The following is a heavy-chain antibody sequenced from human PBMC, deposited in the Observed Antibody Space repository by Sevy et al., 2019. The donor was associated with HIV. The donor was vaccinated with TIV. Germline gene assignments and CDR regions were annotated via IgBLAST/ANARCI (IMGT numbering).Heavy chain of an antibody. CDR1: GFTFSSYW. V-gene: IGHV3-7*01. D-gene: IGHD5-18*01. CDR3: ARDKGRYSHGGPIDY. CDR2: IKQDGSEK. J-gene: IGHJ4*02. Sequence: GGSLRLSCAASGFTFSSYWMSWVRQAPGKGLEWVANIKQDGSEKYYVDSVKGRFTISRDNAKNSLYLQMNSLRAEDTAVYYCARDKGRYSHGGPIDYWGQGTLVTVSS.